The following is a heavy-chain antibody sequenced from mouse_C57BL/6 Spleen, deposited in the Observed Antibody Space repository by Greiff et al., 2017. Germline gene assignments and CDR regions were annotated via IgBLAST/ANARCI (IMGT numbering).Heavy chain of an antibody. CDR2: IYPGDGDT. CDR1: GYAFSSYW. CDR3: ARRGYGSSLDY. Sequence: QVQLQQSGAELVKPGASVKISCKASGYAFSSYWMNWVKQRPGKGLEWIGQIYPGDGDTNYNGKFKGKATLTADKSSSTAYMRLSSLTSEDSAVYFCARRGYGSSLDYWGQGTTLTVSS. D-gene: IGHD1-1*01. V-gene: IGHV1-80*01. J-gene: IGHJ2*01.